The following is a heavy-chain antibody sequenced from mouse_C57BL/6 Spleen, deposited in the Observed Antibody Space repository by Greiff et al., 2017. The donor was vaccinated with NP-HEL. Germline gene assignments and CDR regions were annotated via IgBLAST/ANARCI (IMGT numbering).Heavy chain of an antibody. V-gene: IGHV1-50*01. J-gene: IGHJ3*01. Sequence: QVQLQQPGAELVKPGASVKLSCKASGYTFTSYWMQWVKQRPGQGLEWIGEIDPSDSYTNYNQKFKGKATLTVDTSSSTAYMQLSSLTSEDSAVYYCARSGGDERFAYWGQGTLVTVSA. D-gene: IGHD3-1*01. CDR1: GYTFTSYW. CDR2: IDPSDSYT. CDR3: ARSGGDERFAY.